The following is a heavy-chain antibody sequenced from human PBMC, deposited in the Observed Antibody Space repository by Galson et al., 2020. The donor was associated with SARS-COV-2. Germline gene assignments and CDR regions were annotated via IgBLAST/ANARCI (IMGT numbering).Heavy chain of an antibody. D-gene: IGHD6-6*01. V-gene: IGHV3-48*04. CDR1: GFSFISYN. Sequence: GESLKISCAASGFSFISYNMNWVRQAPGKGLEWVSYISTSNTIYYADSVKGRFTISRDNAKNSLYLQMNSLRAEDTAVYCCARVEYTSSFIPPGCLDSWGQGALVTVSS. CDR3: ARVEYTSSFIPPGCLDS. CDR2: ISTSNTI. J-gene: IGHJ4*02.